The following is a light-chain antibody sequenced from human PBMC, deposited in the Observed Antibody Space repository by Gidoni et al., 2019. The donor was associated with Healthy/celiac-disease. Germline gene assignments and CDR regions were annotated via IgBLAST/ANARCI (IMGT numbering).Light chain of an antibody. J-gene: IGKJ1*01. CDR1: QSISSY. V-gene: IGKV1-39*01. Sequence: DIQMTQSPSSLSASVGDRVTITCRGSQSISSYLNWYQQKPGKDAKLLIYAASSWQNCVPSRSSGSGSGTDFTLTISSRQHEEVATYYCQQSYSTPRRTFGQGTKVEIK. CDR3: QQSYSTPRRT. CDR2: AAS.